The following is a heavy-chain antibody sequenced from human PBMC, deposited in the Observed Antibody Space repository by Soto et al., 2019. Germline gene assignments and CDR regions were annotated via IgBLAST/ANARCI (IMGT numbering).Heavy chain of an antibody. CDR3: AKEGIVATILKRWFDP. CDR1: GGTFSSYT. D-gene: IGHD5-12*01. CDR2: IIPILGIA. V-gene: IGHV1-69*02. J-gene: IGHJ5*02. Sequence: QVKLVQSGAEVTKPGSSVKVSCTASGGTFSSYTISWLRQAPGQVLECMGRIIPILGIANYAQQFQGRVTITADKSTSTAYMEQSSQRSEDTAVYYCAKEGIVATILKRWFDPWGQGTLVTVS.